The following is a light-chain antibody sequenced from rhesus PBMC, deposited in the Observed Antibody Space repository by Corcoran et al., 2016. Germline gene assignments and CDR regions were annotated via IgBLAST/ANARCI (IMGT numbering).Light chain of an antibody. V-gene: IGKV1-37*01. CDR3: QQYNGVPFT. J-gene: IGKJ3*01. CDR1: QGISSY. Sequence: DIQMTQSPSSLSASVGDRVTITCRASQGISSYLAWYQQKPGKAPNPLSYYASDLESGVPSRFCGRGVGTEFTLPISSLQPEDFGTYYCQQYNGVPFTFGPGTNLDIK. CDR2: YAS.